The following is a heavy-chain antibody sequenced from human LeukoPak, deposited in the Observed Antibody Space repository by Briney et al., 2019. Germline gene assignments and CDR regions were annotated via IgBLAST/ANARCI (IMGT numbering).Heavy chain of an antibody. D-gene: IGHD3-3*01. CDR1: GGSISSYY. Sequence: SETLSLTCTVSGGSISSYYWSWIRQPAGKGLEWIGRIYTSGSTNYNPSLKSRVTLSVDTSKNQFSLKLSSVTAADTAVYYCARDPITIFGVATIDYWGQGTLVTVSS. CDR2: IYTSGST. CDR3: ARDPITIFGVATIDY. V-gene: IGHV4-4*07. J-gene: IGHJ4*02.